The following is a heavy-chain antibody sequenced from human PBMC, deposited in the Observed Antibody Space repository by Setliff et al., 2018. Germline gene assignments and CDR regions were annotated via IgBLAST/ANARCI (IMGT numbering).Heavy chain of an antibody. CDR1: GGSISSSSYY. V-gene: IGHV4-39*07. CDR3: ARDPGFRSGTWALDN. CDR2: IYYTGNT. J-gene: IGHJ4*02. Sequence: SETLSLTCTVSGGSISSSSYYWGWIRQPPGKGLEWIGTIYYTGNTYYNPSLKSRVTITVDTSKNQFSLRVKSVTAADTALYSCARDPGFRSGTWALDNWGQGTLVTVSS. D-gene: IGHD3-16*01.